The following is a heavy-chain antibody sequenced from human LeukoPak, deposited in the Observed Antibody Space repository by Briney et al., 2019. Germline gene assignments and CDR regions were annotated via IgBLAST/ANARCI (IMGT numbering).Heavy chain of an antibody. CDR2: IKQDGSEK. Sequence: GGTLRLSCAASGFTFSSYWLSWVRQAPGKGLEWVANIKQDGSEKYYVDSVKGRFTISRDNAKNSLYLQMNSLRAEDTAVYYCAREGDYDSSGYGVYWGQGTLVTVSS. V-gene: IGHV3-7*01. D-gene: IGHD3-22*01. J-gene: IGHJ4*02. CDR3: AREGDYDSSGYGVY. CDR1: GFTFSSYW.